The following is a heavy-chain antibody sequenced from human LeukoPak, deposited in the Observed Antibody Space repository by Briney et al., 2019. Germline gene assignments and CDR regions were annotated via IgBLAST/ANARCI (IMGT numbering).Heavy chain of an antibody. D-gene: IGHD2-2*01. V-gene: IGHV3-9*01. Sequence: GRSLRLSCAASGFTFDDYAMHWVRQAPGKGLEWVSGISWNRGSIGYADSVKGRFTISRDNAKNSLYLQMNSLRAEDTALYSCAKDRSTRRTYYYGMDVWGQGTTVTVSS. CDR3: AKDRSTRRTYYYGMDV. J-gene: IGHJ6*02. CDR2: ISWNRGSI. CDR1: GFTFDDYA.